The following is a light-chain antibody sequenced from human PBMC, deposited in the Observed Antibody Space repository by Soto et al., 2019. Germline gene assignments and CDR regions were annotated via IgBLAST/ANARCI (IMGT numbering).Light chain of an antibody. Sequence: QSVLTQPPSVSAAPGQKVTISCSGSNSNIGNNYVSWYQQEPGAAPKLVIYDKYKRPSGVPDRFSASKSGTSATLGITGLQTGDEAVYYCAAWANSLSGVIFGGGTKLTVL. J-gene: IGLJ2*01. CDR2: DKY. V-gene: IGLV1-51*01. CDR3: AAWANSLSGVI. CDR1: NSNIGNNY.